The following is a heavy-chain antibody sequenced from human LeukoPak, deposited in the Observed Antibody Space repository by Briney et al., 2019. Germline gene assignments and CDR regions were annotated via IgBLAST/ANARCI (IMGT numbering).Heavy chain of an antibody. J-gene: IGHJ6*04. Sequence: GGSLRLSCTASGFTFSSYAMTWVRQAPGKGLEWVSAISGSGGSTYYADSGKGRFTISRDNSKNTLYLQMNSLRVEDTAVYFCAGGNSMNVWGKGTAVTVSS. D-gene: IGHD1/OR15-1a*01. CDR1: GFTFSSYA. CDR2: ISGSGGST. V-gene: IGHV3-23*01. CDR3: AGGNSMNV.